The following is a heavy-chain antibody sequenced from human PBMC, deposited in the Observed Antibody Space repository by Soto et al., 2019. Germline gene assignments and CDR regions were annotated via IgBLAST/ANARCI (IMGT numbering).Heavy chain of an antibody. J-gene: IGHJ4*02. CDR3: ARDSSGTDY. V-gene: IGHV4-39*02. CDR1: GGSISSSSYY. CDR2: IYYSGST. Sequence: SETLSLTCAVSGGSISSSSYYWGWIRQPPGKGLEWIGSIYYSGSTYYNPSLKSRVTISVDTSKNQFSLKLSSVTAADTAVDYCARDSSGTDYWGQGTLITVSS. D-gene: IGHD6-19*01.